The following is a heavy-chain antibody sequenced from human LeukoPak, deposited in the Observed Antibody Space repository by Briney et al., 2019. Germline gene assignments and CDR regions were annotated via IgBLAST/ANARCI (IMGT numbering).Heavy chain of an antibody. CDR3: SRAPHCSSTSCYILDP. V-gene: IGHV3-49*03. Sequence: GGSLRLSCTTSVFTFGDSAMGWFRQTPGKGLEWVGFIRGKGYGGTTEYAASVKGRFTISRDDSKSIGYLQMNSLKTEDTAVYYCSRAPHCSSTSCYILDPWGQGTLVTVSS. J-gene: IGHJ5*02. CDR2: IRGKGYGGTT. CDR1: VFTFGDSA. D-gene: IGHD2-2*02.